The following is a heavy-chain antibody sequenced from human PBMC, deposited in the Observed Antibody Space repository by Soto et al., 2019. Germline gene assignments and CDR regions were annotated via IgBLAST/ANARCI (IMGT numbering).Heavy chain of an antibody. CDR3: AKEGTITNWYFDY. J-gene: IGHJ4*02. CDR2: ISYDGNVA. CDR1: GFTFSSYG. D-gene: IGHD1-1*01. Sequence: QVQLVESGGGVVQPGRSLRLSCAASGFTFSSYGMHWVLPAPGKGLEWVTVISYDGNVAYYADSVKGRFTISRDNSKNTLYLQMNSLRTEDTAMYYCAKEGTITNWYFDYWGQGTLVTVSS. V-gene: IGHV3-30*18.